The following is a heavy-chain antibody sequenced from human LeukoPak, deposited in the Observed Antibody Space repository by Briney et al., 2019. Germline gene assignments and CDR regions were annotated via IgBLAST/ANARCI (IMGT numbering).Heavy chain of an antibody. V-gene: IGHV3-21*01. CDR2: ISSSSSYI. J-gene: IGHJ4*02. Sequence: GGSLRLSCAASGFTFSSYSMNWVRQAPGKGLEWVSSISSSSSYIYYADSVKGRFTISRDNAKNSLYLQMNSLRAEDTAVYYCARGTYRYRYNDYWGQGTLVTVSS. CDR1: GFTFSSYS. CDR3: ARGTYRYRYNDY. D-gene: IGHD1-1*01.